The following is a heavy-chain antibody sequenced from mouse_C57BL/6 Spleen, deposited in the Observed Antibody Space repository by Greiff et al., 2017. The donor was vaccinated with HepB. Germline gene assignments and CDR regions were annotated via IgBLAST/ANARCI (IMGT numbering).Heavy chain of an antibody. Sequence: EVMLVESGGGLVQPGGSMKLSCVASGFTFSNYWMNWVRQSPEKGLEWVAQIRLKSDNYATHYAESVKGRFTVSRDDSKSSVYLQMNNLRAEDTGIYYCTGQGVANWDWYFDVWGTGTTVTVSS. CDR3: TGQGVANWDWYFDV. V-gene: IGHV6-3*01. CDR2: IRLKSDNYAT. CDR1: GFTFSNYW. J-gene: IGHJ1*03. D-gene: IGHD4-1*01.